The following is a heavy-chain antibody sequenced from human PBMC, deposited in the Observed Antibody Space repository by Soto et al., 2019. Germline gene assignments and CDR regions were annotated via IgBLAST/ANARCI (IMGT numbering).Heavy chain of an antibody. CDR2: IIPILGIA. V-gene: IGHV1-69*02. CDR3: ARAGYCSGGSCAYFDY. CDR1: GGTFSSYT. D-gene: IGHD2-15*01. Sequence: SVKVSCKASGGTFSSYTISWVRQAPGQGLEWMGRIIPILGIANYAQKFQGRVTITADKSTSTAYMELSSLRSEDTAVYYCARAGYCSGGSCAYFDYWGQGTLVTVSS. J-gene: IGHJ4*02.